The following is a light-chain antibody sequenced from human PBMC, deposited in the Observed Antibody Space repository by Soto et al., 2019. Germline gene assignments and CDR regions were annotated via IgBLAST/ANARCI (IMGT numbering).Light chain of an antibody. CDR3: QQYGSSPLT. V-gene: IGKV3-20*01. CDR1: QSVSSSY. J-gene: IGKJ4*01. CDR2: GAS. Sequence: EIVLTQSPATLSLSPGERATLSCRASQSVSSSYLAWYQQKPGQAPRHLIYGASSRATGIPDRFSSSGSETDFTLTISRLEPEDFAVYYCQQYGSSPLTFGGGTKVEIK.